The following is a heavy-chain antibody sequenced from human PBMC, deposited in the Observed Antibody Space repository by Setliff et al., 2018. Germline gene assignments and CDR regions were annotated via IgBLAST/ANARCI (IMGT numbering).Heavy chain of an antibody. J-gene: IGHJ1*01. V-gene: IGHV1-69*10. D-gene: IGHD3-16*01. CDR3: ARNVDTAGYFQH. CDR2: IIPIVGMT. CDR1: GGTFSSYT. Sequence: SVKVSCKASGGTFSSYTIGWVRQAPGLGLEWMGGIIPIVGMTNYPQKFQGRVTITADKSTSTAYMELNSLTSEDTVVYYCARNVDTAGYFQHWGQGTLVTVSS.